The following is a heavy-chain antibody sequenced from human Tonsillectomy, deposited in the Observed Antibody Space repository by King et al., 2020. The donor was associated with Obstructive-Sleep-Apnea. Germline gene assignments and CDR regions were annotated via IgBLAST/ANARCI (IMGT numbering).Heavy chain of an antibody. CDR2: ISGSGGST. D-gene: IGHD1-26*01. Sequence: VQLVESGGGLVQPGGSLRLSCAAYGFTFSSYAMSWVRQAPGKGLEWVSSISGSGGSTYYADSVKGRFTISRDNSTNTLYLQMNRLRAEDTAVYYCSKADGGCFSFDYWGQGTLVTVSS. V-gene: IGHV3-23*04. J-gene: IGHJ4*02. CDR3: SKADGGCFSFDY. CDR1: GFTFSSYA.